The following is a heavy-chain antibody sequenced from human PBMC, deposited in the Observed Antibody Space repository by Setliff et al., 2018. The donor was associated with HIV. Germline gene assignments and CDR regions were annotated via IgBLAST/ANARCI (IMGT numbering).Heavy chain of an antibody. CDR2: IRCSGRT. Sequence: SETLSLTCTVSNGSISGHYWTWIRQPPGKGLEWIGDIRCSGRTEYNSSLMSRVTMSVDSSKNHFSLSLSSVTAADTALYYCARDWDYSDSNGYLDSWGQGTLVTV. CDR3: ARDWDYSDSNGYLDS. CDR1: NGSISGHY. D-gene: IGHD3-22*01. V-gene: IGHV4-59*11. J-gene: IGHJ4*02.